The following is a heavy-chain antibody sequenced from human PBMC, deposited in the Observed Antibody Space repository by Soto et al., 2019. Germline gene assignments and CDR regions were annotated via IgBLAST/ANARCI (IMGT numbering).Heavy chain of an antibody. V-gene: IGHV1-2*02. Sequence: QVQLVQSGAEVKKPGASVKVSCKASGYTFTDHYLLWVRQAPGQGLEWMGWMHPNNGATNFAQKFQGRVTMTRDTSISTAYLEIPRLKSDDTAVYFCARARRLSGGHRASEFWGQGTLVTVSS. CDR1: GYTFTDHY. J-gene: IGHJ1*01. CDR3: ARARRLSGGHRASEF. D-gene: IGHD3-16*01. CDR2: MHPNNGAT.